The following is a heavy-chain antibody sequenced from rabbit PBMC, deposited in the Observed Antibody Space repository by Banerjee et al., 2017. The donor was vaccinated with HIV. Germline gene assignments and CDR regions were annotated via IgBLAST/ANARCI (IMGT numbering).Heavy chain of an antibody. J-gene: IGHJ4*01. Sequence: QEQLEESGGDLVQPEGSLTLTCTASGFSFSSSYYMCWVRQAPGKGLEWIGCIDVGSSGSTYYASWAKGRFTISKTSSTTVTLQMTSLTVADTATYFCARSPFNLWGPGTLVT. CDR2: IDVGSSGST. V-gene: IGHV1S45*01. CDR3: ARSPFNL. CDR1: GFSFSSSYY.